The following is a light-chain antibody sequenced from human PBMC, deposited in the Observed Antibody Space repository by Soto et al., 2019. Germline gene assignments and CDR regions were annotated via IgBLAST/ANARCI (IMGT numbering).Light chain of an antibody. V-gene: IGKV3-20*01. J-gene: IGKJ4*01. CDR1: QSVSTY. Sequence: EIVLTQSPATLSLSPGERATLSCRASQSVSTYLAWYQQQPGQAPRLLVYGASTRAAGIPDRFSGSGSGTDFTLTISRLEPEDFAMFYCQQYGNSPLTFGGGTKVDIK. CDR2: GAS. CDR3: QQYGNSPLT.